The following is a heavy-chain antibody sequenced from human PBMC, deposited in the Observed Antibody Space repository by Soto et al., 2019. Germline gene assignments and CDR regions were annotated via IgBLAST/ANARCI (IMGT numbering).Heavy chain of an antibody. D-gene: IGHD2-15*01. CDR3: AKDQGCSGGICYPWYFDY. CDR1: GFTFSSYG. Sequence: QVQLVESGGGVVQPGRSLRLSCAASGFTFSSYGMHWVRQAPGKGLEWVAVIAYDGSNKYYADSVKGRFTISRDNSKNTXNLQMNSLRAEDTAVYYCAKDQGCSGGICYPWYFDYWGQGTLVTVSS. V-gene: IGHV3-30*18. J-gene: IGHJ4*02. CDR2: IAYDGSNK.